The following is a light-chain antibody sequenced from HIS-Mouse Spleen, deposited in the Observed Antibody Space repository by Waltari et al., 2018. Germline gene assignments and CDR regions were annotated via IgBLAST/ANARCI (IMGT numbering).Light chain of an antibody. V-gene: IGLV1-47*01. CDR2: RNN. CDR3: AAWDDSLSGPV. Sequence: QSVLTQPPSASGTPGQRVTISCSGSSSNIGSNYVYWYQQLPGTAPKLLSYRNNQRPSGVPDRVAGSKAGTSASLAISGLRSEDEAEYYCAAWDDSLSGPVFGGGTKLTVL. J-gene: IGLJ3*02. CDR1: SSNIGSNY.